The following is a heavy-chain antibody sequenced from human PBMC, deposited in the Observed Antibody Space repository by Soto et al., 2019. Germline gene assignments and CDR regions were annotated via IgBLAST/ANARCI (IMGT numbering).Heavy chain of an antibody. V-gene: IGHV4-31*03. CDR3: VRDYDYDTSRNDAFDI. J-gene: IGHJ3*02. D-gene: IGHD3-22*01. Sequence: QVQLQESGPGLVKPSQTLSLTCTVSGGSISSGDDYWSWIRHHPGKGLEWIGYIYSSGSTYYNPSLRSRVTISADTSKNQFSLRLSSVTAADTAVYYCVRDYDYDTSRNDAFDIWGQGTMFTVSS. CDR2: IYSSGST. CDR1: GGSISSGDDY.